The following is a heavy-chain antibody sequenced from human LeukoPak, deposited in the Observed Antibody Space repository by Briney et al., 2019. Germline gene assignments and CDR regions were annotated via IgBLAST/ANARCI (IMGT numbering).Heavy chain of an antibody. CDR1: GFTFSSYG. CDR3: AKALLVPAATAYYGMDV. V-gene: IGHV3-30*18. J-gene: IGHJ6*04. D-gene: IGHD2-2*01. CDR2: ISYDGSNK. Sequence: GGSLRLSCAASGFTFSSYGMHWVRQAPGKGLEWVAVISYDGSNKYYADSVKGRFTISRDNSKNTLYLQMNSLRAEDTAVYYCAKALLVPAATAYYGMDVWGKGTTVTVSS.